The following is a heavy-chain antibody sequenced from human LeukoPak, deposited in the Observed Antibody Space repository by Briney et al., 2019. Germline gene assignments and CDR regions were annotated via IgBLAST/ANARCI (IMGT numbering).Heavy chain of an antibody. D-gene: IGHD5-18*01. J-gene: IGHJ4*02. Sequence: TSETLSLTCTVSGGSMRSDFWSWIRQPSGKGLEWIAYVYHTGSSRYNPSLKSRVTISIDTSKNQFSLKLTSVTASDTAVYYCARQPEDTAAFDNWGQGTLVTVSS. CDR2: VYHTGSS. CDR3: ARQPEDTAAFDN. CDR1: GGSMRSDF. V-gene: IGHV4-59*08.